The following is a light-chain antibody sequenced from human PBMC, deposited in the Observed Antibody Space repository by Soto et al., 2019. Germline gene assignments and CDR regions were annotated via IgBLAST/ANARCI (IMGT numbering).Light chain of an antibody. Sequence: EVVLTQSPATLSLSPGERATLSCRASQSVGSYLAWYQQKPAQAPRLLIYDASNRATGIPARFSGSGSGTDFTLTISSLEPEDFAVYYCLQRNYWPRTFGQGPKWRSN. J-gene: IGKJ4*02. CDR2: DAS. CDR3: LQRNYWPRT. CDR1: QSVGSY. V-gene: IGKV3-11*01.